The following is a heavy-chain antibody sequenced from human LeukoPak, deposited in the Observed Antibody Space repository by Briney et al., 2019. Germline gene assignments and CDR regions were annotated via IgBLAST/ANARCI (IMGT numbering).Heavy chain of an antibody. D-gene: IGHD1-1*01. Sequence: GGSLRLSCAASGFTFSSYAMSWVRQAPGKGLEWVSAITASGGSTYYADSVKGRFTISRDNYKNTLYLQMSSLRAEDTAVFYCAKRGTPLPYYDYWGQGALVTVSS. CDR2: ITASGGST. J-gene: IGHJ4*02. V-gene: IGHV3-23*01. CDR1: GFTFSSYA. CDR3: AKRGTPLPYYDY.